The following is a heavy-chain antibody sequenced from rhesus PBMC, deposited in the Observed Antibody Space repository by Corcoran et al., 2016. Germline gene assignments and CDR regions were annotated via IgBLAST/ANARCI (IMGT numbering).Heavy chain of an antibody. Sequence: QLQLQESGPGLVKPSETLSLTCAVSGGSIRSSYWSWIRQAPGKGLGWIGYIYGSGSSTNYNPSLKSRVTLSVDTSKNQLSLKLSSVTAADTAVYYCARGLDEYSNSYWYFDLWGPGTPITISS. CDR3: ARGLDEYSNSYWYFDL. CDR2: IYGSGSST. CDR1: GGSIRSSY. V-gene: IGHV4-169*01. J-gene: IGHJ2*01. D-gene: IGHD4-23*01.